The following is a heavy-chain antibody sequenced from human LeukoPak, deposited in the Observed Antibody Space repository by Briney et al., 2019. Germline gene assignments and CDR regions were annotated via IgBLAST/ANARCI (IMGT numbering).Heavy chain of an antibody. CDR1: GYTFTNNY. CDR2: IYSRDGST. CDR3: ARDQEGFDY. J-gene: IGHJ4*02. V-gene: IGHV1-46*01. Sequence: ASVKVSCKASGYTFTNNYLHWVRQAPGQGLEWMGTIYSRDGSTSYAQNFQGRVTVTRDTSTTTVHMELRGLRSEDTAVYYCARDQEGFDYWGQGTVVTVSS.